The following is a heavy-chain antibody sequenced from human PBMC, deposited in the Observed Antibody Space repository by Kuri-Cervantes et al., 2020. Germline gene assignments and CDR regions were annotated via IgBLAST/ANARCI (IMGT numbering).Heavy chain of an antibody. D-gene: IGHD1-7*01. V-gene: IGHV4-34*01. CDR1: GGSFSGYY. CDR3: ARGRKYWNSGIYY. Sequence: GSLRLSCAVYGGSFSGYYWSWIRQPPGKGLEWIGETNHSGSTNYNPSLKSRVTISVDTSKNQFSLKLSSVTAADTAVYYCARGRKYWNSGIYYWGQGTLVTVSS. J-gene: IGHJ4*02. CDR2: TNHSGST.